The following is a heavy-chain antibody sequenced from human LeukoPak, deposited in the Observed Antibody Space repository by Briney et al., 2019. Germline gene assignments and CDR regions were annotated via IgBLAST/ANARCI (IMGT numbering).Heavy chain of an antibody. Sequence: GGSLRLSCAASGFTFSSYAMSWVRQAPGKELEWVSAISGSGGSTYYADSVKGRFTISRDNSKNTLYLQMNSLRAEDTAVYYCAKGSTRGYYYYYGMDVWGKGTTVTVSS. J-gene: IGHJ6*04. CDR2: ISGSGGST. V-gene: IGHV3-23*01. CDR1: GFTFSSYA. D-gene: IGHD2-2*01. CDR3: AKGSTRGYYYYYGMDV.